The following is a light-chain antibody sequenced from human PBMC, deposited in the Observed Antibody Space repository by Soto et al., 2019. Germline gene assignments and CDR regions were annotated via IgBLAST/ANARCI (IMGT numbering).Light chain of an antibody. V-gene: IGKV3D-15*01. Sequence: EIVMTQSPATLSVSPGERATLSCRASQSVGSNLAWYQQRPGQAPRLLIYGASTRATGIPARFSGSGSGTEFTLTISSLQSEDFAVYYCHQYDKWTPFTFGPGTQVDFK. CDR1: QSVGSN. J-gene: IGKJ3*01. CDR2: GAS. CDR3: HQYDKWTPFT.